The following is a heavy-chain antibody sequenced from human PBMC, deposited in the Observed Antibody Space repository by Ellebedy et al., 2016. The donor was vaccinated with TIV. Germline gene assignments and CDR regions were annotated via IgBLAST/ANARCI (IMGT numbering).Heavy chain of an antibody. CDR2: ISYDGSNK. CDR1: GFTFSNYA. D-gene: IGHD1-26*01. V-gene: IGHV3-30-3*01. J-gene: IGHJ6*02. Sequence: GESLKISXAASGFTFSNYAMHWVRQAPGKGLEWVAVISYDGSNKYYADSGKGRFTISRDNSKNTLYLQMNSLRGEDTAVYYCARAIVGNTHFYYFMDVWGQGTTVTVSS. CDR3: ARAIVGNTHFYYFMDV.